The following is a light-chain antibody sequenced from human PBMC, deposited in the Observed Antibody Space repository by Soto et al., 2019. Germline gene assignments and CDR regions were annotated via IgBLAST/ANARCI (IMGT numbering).Light chain of an antibody. CDR3: CSYAGASYV. CDR1: SSDVGSYNS. CDR2: DVS. J-gene: IGLJ1*01. Sequence: ELTRPRSVSSAPGQAVTISYAGNSSDVGSYNSVSWYQHHPGQAPRLMIYDVSQRPSGVPDRLSGSKSGNTASLTISVLQAEDEAYYYCCSYAGASYVFGTVTKFTV. V-gene: IGLV2-11*01.